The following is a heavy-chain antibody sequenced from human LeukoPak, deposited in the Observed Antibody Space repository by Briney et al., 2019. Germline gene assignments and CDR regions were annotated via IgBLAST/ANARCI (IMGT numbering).Heavy chain of an antibody. CDR2: INRSGST. D-gene: IGHD6-19*01. V-gene: IGHV4-34*01. CDR1: GVSFSGYY. J-gene: IGHJ4*02. Sequence: PSETLSLTCAVYGVSFSGYYWSWICQPPGKGLEWIGEINRSGSTNYNPSLKSRVTISVDTSKNQFSLKLSSVTAADTAVYYCARAISSGWYRYWGQGTLVTVSS. CDR3: ARAISSGWYRY.